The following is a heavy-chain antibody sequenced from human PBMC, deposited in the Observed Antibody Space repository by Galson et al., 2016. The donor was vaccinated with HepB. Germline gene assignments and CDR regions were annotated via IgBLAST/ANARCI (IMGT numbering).Heavy chain of an antibody. CDR3: VREDYGDDPVYYYYYGMDV. CDR1: EFTFSRYW. CDR2: INSDGSHT. D-gene: IGHD4-17*01. Sequence: SLRLSCAASEFTFSRYWMHWVRQAPGKGLVWVSRINSDGSHTSYADSVKGRFTISRDNAKNTLDLHTNSLRVEDTAVYYCVREDYGDDPVYYYYYGMDVWGQGTTVSVSS. V-gene: IGHV3-74*01. J-gene: IGHJ6*02.